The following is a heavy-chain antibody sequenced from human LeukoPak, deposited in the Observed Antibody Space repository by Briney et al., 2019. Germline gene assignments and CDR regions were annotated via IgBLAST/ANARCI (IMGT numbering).Heavy chain of an antibody. D-gene: IGHD3-10*01. CDR3: ARGLYYYGSGTDNWFDP. V-gene: IGHV3-48*01. J-gene: IGHJ5*02. CDR2: ISSSSSTI. CDR1: GFTFSSYS. Sequence: GGSLRLSCAASGFTFSSYSMNWVRQAPGKGLEWVSYISSSSSTIYYADSVKGRFTISRDNAKNSLYLQMNSLRAEDTAVYYCARGLYYYGSGTDNWFDPWGQGTLVTVSS.